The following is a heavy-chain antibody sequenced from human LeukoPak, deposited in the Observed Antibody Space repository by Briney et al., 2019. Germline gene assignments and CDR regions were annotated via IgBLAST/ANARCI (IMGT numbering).Heavy chain of an antibody. D-gene: IGHD2-21*01. Sequence: GGSLRLSCAASGFTFSSYAMSWVRQAPGKGLEWVSAISGSGGSTYYADSVKGRFTISRDNSKNTLYLQMNSLRAEDTAVYYCAKRYCGGDCYRFGRGRLYYYMDVWGKGTTVTVSS. V-gene: IGHV3-23*01. CDR3: AKRYCGGDCYRFGRGRLYYYMDV. J-gene: IGHJ6*03. CDR2: ISGSGGST. CDR1: GFTFSSYA.